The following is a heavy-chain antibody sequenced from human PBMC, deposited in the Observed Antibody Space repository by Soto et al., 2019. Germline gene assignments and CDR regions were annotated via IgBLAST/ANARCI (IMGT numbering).Heavy chain of an antibody. CDR3: AKGGPAYYDFWSGSGNLDY. D-gene: IGHD3-3*01. CDR1: GGSFSGYY. Sequence: PSETLSLTCAVYGGSFSGYYWSWIRQPPGKGLEWIGEINHSGSTNYNPSLKSRVTILVDTSKNTLYLQMNSLRAEDTAVYYCAKGGPAYYDFWSGSGNLDYWGQGTLVTVSS. CDR2: INHSGST. J-gene: IGHJ4*02. V-gene: IGHV4-34*01.